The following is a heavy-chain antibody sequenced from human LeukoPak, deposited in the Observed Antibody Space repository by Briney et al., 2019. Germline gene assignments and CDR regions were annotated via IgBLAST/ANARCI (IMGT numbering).Heavy chain of an antibody. CDR1: GFTFSSYG. D-gene: IGHD3-10*01. CDR2: IRYDGSNK. Sequence: GGSLRLSCAASGFTFSSYGMHWVRQAPGKGLEWEAFIRYDGSNKYYADSVKGRFTISRDNSKNTLYLQMNSLRAEDTAVYYCAKDPGTMVRGVARAFDIWGQGTMVTVSS. V-gene: IGHV3-30*02. CDR3: AKDPGTMVRGVARAFDI. J-gene: IGHJ3*02.